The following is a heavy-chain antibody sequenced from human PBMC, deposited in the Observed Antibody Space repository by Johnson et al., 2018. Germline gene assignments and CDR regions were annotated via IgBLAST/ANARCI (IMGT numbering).Heavy chain of an antibody. CDR2: INHSGST. V-gene: IGHV4-34*01. CDR1: GGSFSGYY. Sequence: QVQLQQWGAGLLKPSETLSLTCAVYGGSFSGYYWSWIRQPPGKGLEWIGEINHSGSTNSNPSLKSRVTIPVDTSKSQFSLKLSSVTAADTAVYYCARGRISGDYGYYYGMDVWGQGTTVTVSS. CDR3: ARGRISGDYGYYYGMDV. D-gene: IGHD4-17*01. J-gene: IGHJ6*02.